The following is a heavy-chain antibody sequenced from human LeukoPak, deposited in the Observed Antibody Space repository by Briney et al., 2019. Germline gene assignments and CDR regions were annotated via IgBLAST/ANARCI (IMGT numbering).Heavy chain of an antibody. Sequence: PGGSLRLSCAASGFTFSSYSMNWVRQAPGKGLEWVSYISSSSSTIYYADSVKGRFTISRDNAKNSLSLQMTSLRAEDTAVYYCARDQYYSNDIWGQGTMVTVSS. V-gene: IGHV3-48*01. CDR1: GFTFSSYS. D-gene: IGHD3-10*01. CDR2: ISSSSSTI. J-gene: IGHJ3*02. CDR3: ARDQYYSNDI.